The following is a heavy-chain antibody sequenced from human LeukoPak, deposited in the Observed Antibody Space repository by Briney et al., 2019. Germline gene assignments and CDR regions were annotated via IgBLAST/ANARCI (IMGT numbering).Heavy chain of an antibody. V-gene: IGHV3-7*01. D-gene: IGHD2-21*01. J-gene: IGHJ5*02. CDR1: GFTFSSYW. CDR2: IKQDGSEK. Sequence: GGSLRLSCAASGFTFSSYWMSWVRQAPGKGLEWVANIKQDGSEKYYVDSVKGRFTISRDNTQNSLYLHMSSLRADDTAVYYCATYILNAGDSNWYDRWGQGTLVTVSS. CDR3: ATYILNAGDSNWYDR.